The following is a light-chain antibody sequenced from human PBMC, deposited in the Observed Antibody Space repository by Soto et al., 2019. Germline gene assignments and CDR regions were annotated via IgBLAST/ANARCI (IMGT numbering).Light chain of an antibody. CDR2: SNN. Sequence: QAVLTQPPSASGTPGQRVTISCSGSSSNIGSYYVYWYQQLPGTAPRLLIHSNNRRPSGVPDRFSGSKSGTSASLAISGLRSEDEADYYCAAWDDSLSGPVFGTGTKVTVL. V-gene: IGLV1-47*02. CDR1: SSNIGSYY. J-gene: IGLJ1*01. CDR3: AAWDDSLSGPV.